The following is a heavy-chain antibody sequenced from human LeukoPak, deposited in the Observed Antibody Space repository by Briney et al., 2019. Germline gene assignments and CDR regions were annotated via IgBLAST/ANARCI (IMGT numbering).Heavy chain of an antibody. J-gene: IGHJ6*03. CDR1: GFPFSDFA. CDR2: ISGGGDNT. CDR3: AKFEGALLGNYYMDV. V-gene: IGHV3-23*01. Sequence: GGSLRLSCAVSGFPFSDFAMSWVRQAPGKGRECVSTISGGGDNTYFADSVKGRFTISRDNSKNTLFLQMVSLRAEDTAVYYCAKFEGALLGNYYMDVWGKGTTVTVSS.